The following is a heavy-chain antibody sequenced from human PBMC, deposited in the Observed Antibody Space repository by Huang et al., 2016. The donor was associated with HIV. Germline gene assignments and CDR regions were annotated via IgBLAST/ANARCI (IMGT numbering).Heavy chain of an antibody. CDR1: GASVSNSRYY. CDR2: AYYSGNT. CDR3: ARLDRNDYGDY. V-gene: IGHV4-39*01. J-gene: IGHJ4*02. Sequence: QLQLQESGPGLVKPSETLSLTCTVSGASVSNSRYYWGLIRQPPGKGLEWIGSAYYSGNTDYYTGFTYYNPSLKSRVTISVDRSKNQFSLRLTSVTAADTAVYFCARLDRNDYGDYWGQGTLVTVSS.